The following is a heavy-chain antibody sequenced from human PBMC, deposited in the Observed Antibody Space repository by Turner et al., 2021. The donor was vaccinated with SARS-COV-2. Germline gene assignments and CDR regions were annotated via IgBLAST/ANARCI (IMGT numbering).Heavy chain of an antibody. CDR2: IIPIFGTA. Sequence: QVQLVQSGADVKKPGSSVKVSCKASGGTFISYAITWVRQAPGQGLEWMGWIIPIFGTANYAQKFQGRVTITADDSTSTAYMELSSLRSEDTAVYYCARISAYDSSGYYFDYWGQGTLVTVSS. CDR3: ARISAYDSSGYYFDY. D-gene: IGHD3-22*01. V-gene: IGHV1-69*01. CDR1: GGTFISYA. J-gene: IGHJ4*02.